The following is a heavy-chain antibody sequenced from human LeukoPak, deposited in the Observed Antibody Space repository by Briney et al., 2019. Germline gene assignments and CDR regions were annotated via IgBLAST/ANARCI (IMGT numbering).Heavy chain of an antibody. D-gene: IGHD1-7*01. CDR2: ISSSSSYI. CDR1: GVTFSSYS. Sequence: PGGSLRLSCTASGVTFSSYSMNWVRQAPGKGLEWGSSISSSSSYIYYADSVKGRFTTSRDNAKNSLYLQMNSLRAEDTAVYYCAKDLITRTVRDYYFYYMDVWGEGTTVTVSS. CDR3: AKDLITRTVRDYYFYYMDV. J-gene: IGHJ6*03. V-gene: IGHV3-21*04.